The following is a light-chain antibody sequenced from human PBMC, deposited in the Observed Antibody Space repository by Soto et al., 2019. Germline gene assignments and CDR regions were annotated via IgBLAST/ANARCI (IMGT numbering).Light chain of an antibody. V-gene: IGKV3-15*01. CDR3: QQYNKWPLT. CDR2: FAS. Sequence: EIVMTQSPATQSVSPGERATLSSRASESVSNNLAWYQQKPGQAPRLLIYFASTRATGIPARFSGSGSGTEFTLTISSLQSEDFAVYYCQQYNKWPLTFGGGTKVETK. CDR1: ESVSNN. J-gene: IGKJ4*01.